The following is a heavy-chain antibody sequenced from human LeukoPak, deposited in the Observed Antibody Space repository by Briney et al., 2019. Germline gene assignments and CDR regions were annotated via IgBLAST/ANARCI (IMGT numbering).Heavy chain of an antibody. J-gene: IGHJ6*02. Sequence: GGSLRLSCAASGFTFSGYAMHWVRQAPGKGLEWLTVISTDGNDKHYADSVKGRFTISKDNSKNTVYLQMSSLRVDDTAVYYCAKAASSSWPSYYYGMDVWGQGTTVTVSS. CDR1: GFTFSGYA. D-gene: IGHD6-13*01. V-gene: IGHV3-30*04. CDR2: ISTDGNDK. CDR3: AKAASSSWPSYYYGMDV.